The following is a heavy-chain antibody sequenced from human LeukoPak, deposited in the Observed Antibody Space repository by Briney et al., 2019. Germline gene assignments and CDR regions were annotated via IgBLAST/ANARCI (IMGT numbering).Heavy chain of an antibody. Sequence: ASVKVSCKASGYTFTSYGISWVRQAPGQGLEWMGWINPNSGGTNYAQKFQGRVTMTRDTSISTAYMELSRLRSDDTAVYYCARALRYFDWLDSYYFDYWGQGTLVTVSS. V-gene: IGHV1-2*02. J-gene: IGHJ4*02. CDR1: GYTFTSYG. D-gene: IGHD3-9*01. CDR3: ARALRYFDWLDSYYFDY. CDR2: INPNSGGT.